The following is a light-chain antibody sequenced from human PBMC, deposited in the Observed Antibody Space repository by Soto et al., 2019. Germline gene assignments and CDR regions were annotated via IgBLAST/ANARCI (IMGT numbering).Light chain of an antibody. J-gene: IGKJ5*01. CDR1: QTVSTY. Sequence: EIVLTLSVATLSLSPGERSTLSCRASQTVSTYLAWYQQKPGQAPRLLIYGASSRATGIPDRFSGSGSGTDFTLTISSLEPEDFAVYYCQQRSYWPITFGQGTRLEIK. V-gene: IGKV3-11*01. CDR3: QQRSYWPIT. CDR2: GAS.